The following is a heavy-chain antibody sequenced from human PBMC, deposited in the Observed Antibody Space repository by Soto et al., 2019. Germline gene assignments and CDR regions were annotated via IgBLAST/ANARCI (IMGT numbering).Heavy chain of an antibody. V-gene: IGHV4-34*01. J-gene: IGHJ6*02. D-gene: IGHD2-2*01. Sequence: SETLSLTCAVYGGSFSGYYWSWIRQPPGKGLEWIGEINHSGSTNYNPSLKSRVTISVDTSKDQFSLKLSSVTAADTAVYYCAGGRYCSSTSCYYYYYGMDVCGQGTTLTVYS. CDR3: AGGRYCSSTSCYYYYYGMDV. CDR2: INHSGST. CDR1: GGSFSGYY.